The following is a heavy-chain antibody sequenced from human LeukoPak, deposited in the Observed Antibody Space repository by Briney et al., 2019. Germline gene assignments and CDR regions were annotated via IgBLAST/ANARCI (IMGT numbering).Heavy chain of an antibody. Sequence: GGSLRLSCAASCFTFDDYSMHWVQQAPGKGLAGVSGISWISGSIGYADSVKGRFTISRDNAKNSLYLQMNSLRAEDTALYYCAKSTEPPEDYYYGMDVWGQGTTVTVSS. D-gene: IGHD1-14*01. CDR2: ISWISGSI. CDR1: CFTFDDYS. V-gene: IGHV3-9*01. CDR3: AKSTEPPEDYYYGMDV. J-gene: IGHJ6*02.